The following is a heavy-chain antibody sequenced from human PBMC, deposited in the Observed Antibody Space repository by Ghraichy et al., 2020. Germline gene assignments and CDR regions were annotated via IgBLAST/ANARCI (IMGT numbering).Heavy chain of an antibody. J-gene: IGHJ6*03. D-gene: IGHD2-2*01. CDR2: IKQDGSEK. CDR3: ARDMVPASSPNYMDV. Sequence: GESLNISCAASGFTFSSYWMSWVRQAPGKGLEWVANIKQDGSEKYYVDSVKGRFTISRDNAKNSLYLQMNSLRAEDTAVYYCARDMVPASSPNYMDVWGKGTTVTVSS. CDR1: GFTFSSYW. V-gene: IGHV3-7*01.